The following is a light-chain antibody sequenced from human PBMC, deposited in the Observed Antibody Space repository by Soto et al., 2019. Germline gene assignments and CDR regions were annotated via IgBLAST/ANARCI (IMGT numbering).Light chain of an antibody. CDR3: SSYAGSTLYV. CDR2: EVS. CDR1: SSDVGGYNY. J-gene: IGLJ1*01. Sequence: QSALTQPPSASGSPGQSVTISCTGTSSDVGGYNYVSWYQQHPGKAPKLMIYEVSKRPSGVPDRFSGSKSGNTASLTVSGLQAGDEADYYCSSYAGSTLYVFGTGTKLTVL. V-gene: IGLV2-8*01.